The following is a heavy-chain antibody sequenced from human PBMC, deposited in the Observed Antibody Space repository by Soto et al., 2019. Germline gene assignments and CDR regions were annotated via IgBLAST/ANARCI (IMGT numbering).Heavy chain of an antibody. CDR2: IVGGSGNT. D-gene: IGHD2-15*01. CDR3: AAFGRIKCWVAFDI. Sequence: QIQLVQSGPEVKKPGTSVKVSCRASGFTFTSYAMQRVRQARGRRVEWIGWIVGGSGNTNYAQKFQERVTINRDKSTSTAYMELSSLGSENTAVYYCAAFGRIKCWVAFDIWGQGTMVTVSS. CDR1: GFTFTSYA. J-gene: IGHJ3*02. V-gene: IGHV1-58*02.